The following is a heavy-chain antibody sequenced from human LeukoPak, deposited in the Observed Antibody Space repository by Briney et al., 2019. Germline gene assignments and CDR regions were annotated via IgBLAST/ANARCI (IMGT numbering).Heavy chain of an antibody. Sequence: GGSVRLSCTASGFTFSNYWMGWVRQAPGKGLEWVGNIKQDETEKFYLGSVKGRFTISRDNAKNSLYLQMNSLRVEDTALYYCVRLCRTSPGNWYKLFEQWGQGTLVTVSS. V-gene: IGHV3-7*03. CDR2: IKQDETEK. J-gene: IGHJ4*02. D-gene: IGHD2-2*01. CDR1: GFTFSNYW. CDR3: VRLCRTSPGNWYKLFEQ.